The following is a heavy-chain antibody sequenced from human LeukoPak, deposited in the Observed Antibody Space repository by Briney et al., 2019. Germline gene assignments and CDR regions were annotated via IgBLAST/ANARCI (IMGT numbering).Heavy chain of an antibody. D-gene: IGHD6-13*01. V-gene: IGHV3-23*01. J-gene: IGHJ3*02. Sequence: GGTLRLSCAASGFTFSSYGMSWVRQAPGKGLEWVSAISGSGGSTYYADSVKGRFTISRDNSKNTLYLQMNSLRAEDTAVYYCAKLQQQLVGGIGVDAFDIWGQGTTVTVSS. CDR1: GFTFSSYG. CDR3: AKLQQQLVGGIGVDAFDI. CDR2: ISGSGGST.